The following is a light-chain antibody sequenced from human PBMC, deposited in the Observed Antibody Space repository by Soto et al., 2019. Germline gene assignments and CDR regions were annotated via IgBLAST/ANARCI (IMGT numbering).Light chain of an antibody. CDR1: SSDVGGYNY. J-gene: IGLJ2*01. V-gene: IGLV2-14*01. Sequence: QSVLTQPASVSGSPGQSITISFTGTSSDVGGYNYVSWYQQHPGKAPKLMIYDVSNRPSGVSNRFSGSKSGNPASLTISGLQAEDEADYYCSSYTGSSTYVLFGGGTQLTVL. CDR3: SSYTGSSTYVL. CDR2: DVS.